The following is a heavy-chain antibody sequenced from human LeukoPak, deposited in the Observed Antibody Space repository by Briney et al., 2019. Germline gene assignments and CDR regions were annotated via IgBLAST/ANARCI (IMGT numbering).Heavy chain of an antibody. Sequence: GASVKVSCKASGGTFSSYAISWVRQAPGQGLEWMGRIIPIFGTANYAQKFQGRVTITTDESTSTAYMELSSLRSEDTAVYYCVSGSGSYHYFDYWGQGTLVTVSS. CDR1: GGTFSSYA. V-gene: IGHV1-69*05. CDR3: VSGSGSYHYFDY. J-gene: IGHJ4*02. CDR2: IIPIFGTA. D-gene: IGHD3-10*01.